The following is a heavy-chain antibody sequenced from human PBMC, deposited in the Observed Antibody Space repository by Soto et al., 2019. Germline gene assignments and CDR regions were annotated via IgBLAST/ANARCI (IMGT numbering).Heavy chain of an antibody. CDR1: GFSLSNARMG. V-gene: IGHV2-26*01. Sequence: QVTLKESGPVLVNPTETLTLTCTVSGFSLSNARMGVSWIRQPPGKALEWLAHIFSNDEKSYSTSLKSRLTIAKDTSKSQVVLTMTNMDPVDTATYYCARLYYYDSSRYYYSYYYGMDVWGQGTTVTVSS. CDR3: ARLYYYDSSRYYYSYYYGMDV. CDR2: IFSNDEK. J-gene: IGHJ6*02. D-gene: IGHD3-22*01.